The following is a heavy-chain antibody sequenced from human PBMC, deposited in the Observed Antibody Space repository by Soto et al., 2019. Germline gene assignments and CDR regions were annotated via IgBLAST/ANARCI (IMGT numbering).Heavy chain of an antibody. J-gene: IGHJ3*02. V-gene: IGHV3-66*01. D-gene: IGHD6-19*01. CDR3: ARDGRSSGWRHAFDI. CDR2: IYSGGST. CDR1: GFTVSSNY. Sequence: GGSLRLSCAASGFTVSSNYMSWVRQAPGKGLEWVSVIYSGGSTYYADSVKGRFTISRDNSKNTLYLQMNSLRAEDTAVYYCARDGRSSGWRHAFDIWGQGTMVTVSS.